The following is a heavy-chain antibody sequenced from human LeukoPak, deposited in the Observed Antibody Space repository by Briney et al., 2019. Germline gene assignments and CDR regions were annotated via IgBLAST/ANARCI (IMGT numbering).Heavy chain of an antibody. J-gene: IGHJ4*02. CDR2: INSDVALT. Sequence: GGSLRLSCAASEFTFSSYWMHWVRQAPGKGLVWVSRINSDVALTTYADSVKGRFTISRDNAKNTLYLQMNSLRAEDTAVYYCVRGGKTSNYFDYWGQGNLVTVSS. V-gene: IGHV3-74*01. CDR1: EFTFSSYW. CDR3: VRGGKTSNYFDY.